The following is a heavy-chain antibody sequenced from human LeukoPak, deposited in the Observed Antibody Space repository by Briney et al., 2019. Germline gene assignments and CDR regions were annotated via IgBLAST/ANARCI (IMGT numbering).Heavy chain of an antibody. CDR1: GYTFTSYG. V-gene: IGHV1-18*01. D-gene: IGHD2-8*02. CDR3: ARDVRGCTGGVCYYHYYYYMDV. J-gene: IGHJ6*03. CDR2: ISAYNGKT. Sequence: ASVKVSCKASGYTFTSYGIRWVRQAPGQGLEWMGWISAYNGKTNYAQNLQGRVTMTTDTSTSTAYMELRSLRSDDTAVYYCARDVRGCTGGVCYYHYYYYMDVWGKGTTVTVSS.